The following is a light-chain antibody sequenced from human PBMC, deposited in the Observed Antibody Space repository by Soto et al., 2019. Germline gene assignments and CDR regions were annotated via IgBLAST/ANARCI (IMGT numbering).Light chain of an antibody. V-gene: IGLV1-44*01. Sequence: QSVPTQPPSASGTPGQKVTISCSGSSSNIGSNAVNWYQQVPGTAPKLLIYSDDQRPSGVPDRFSGSKSGTSASLAISGLQSEDEADYICAAWNDNLNGPSYVFGTGTKVTVL. CDR1: SSNIGSNA. CDR2: SDD. J-gene: IGLJ1*01. CDR3: AAWNDNLNGPSYV.